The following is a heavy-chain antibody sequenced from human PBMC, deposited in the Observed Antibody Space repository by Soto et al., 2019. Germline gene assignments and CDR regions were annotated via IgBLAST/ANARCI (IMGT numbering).Heavy chain of an antibody. CDR3: SGEVASGY. Sequence: QVQLVESGGGVVQPGRSLRLSCAVSGFTVSTYGMHWVRQAPGKGLEWVAVLSRDGGTKYYADSVQGRFTISRDNSRNTLFLEMNSLRGDDMAVYYCSGEVASGYWGQGTLVTVSS. D-gene: IGHD2-21*01. V-gene: IGHV3-30*03. J-gene: IGHJ4*02. CDR2: LSRDGGTK. CDR1: GFTVSTYG.